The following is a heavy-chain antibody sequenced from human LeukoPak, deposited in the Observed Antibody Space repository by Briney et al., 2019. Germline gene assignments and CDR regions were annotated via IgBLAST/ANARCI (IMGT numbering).Heavy chain of an antibody. V-gene: IGHV4-39*07. CDR1: GGSISSSSYY. Sequence: SETLSLTCTVSGGSISSSSYYWGWLRQPPGKGLEWIASIYYSGSTYYNPSLKSRVTISVDTSKNQFSLKLSSVTAADTAVYYCARRSARRCSSTSCYRESQGYFDYWGQGTLVTVSS. D-gene: IGHD2-2*02. CDR2: IYYSGST. J-gene: IGHJ4*02. CDR3: ARRSARRCSSTSCYRESQGYFDY.